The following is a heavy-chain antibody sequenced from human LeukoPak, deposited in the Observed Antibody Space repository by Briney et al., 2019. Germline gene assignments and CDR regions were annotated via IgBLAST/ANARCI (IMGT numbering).Heavy chain of an antibody. CDR2: IYYSGST. V-gene: IGHV4-59*11. D-gene: IGHD3-10*01. J-gene: IGHJ4*02. Sequence: SETLSLTCAVYGGSFSSHYWSWIRQPPGKGLEWIGYIYYSGSTNFNPSLKSRVTISVDTSKNQFSLKLSSVTAADTAVYYCARALGFGYFNYWGQGTLVTVSS. CDR3: ARALGFGYFNY. CDR1: GGSFSSHY.